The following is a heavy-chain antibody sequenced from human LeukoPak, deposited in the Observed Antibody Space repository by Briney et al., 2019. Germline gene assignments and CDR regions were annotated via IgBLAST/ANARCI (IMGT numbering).Heavy chain of an antibody. D-gene: IGHD3-9*01. Sequence: PSETLSLTCTFSVVSISSYYCTWIRQSAGKGLEWIGRVHVSEPPNYNPPLKSRVTLSLDPSKNQFSLKLSYMTAPDTPVHYWARSAIDVWGKGTTVTVS. CDR2: VHVSEPP. J-gene: IGHJ6*01. CDR1: VVSISSYY. V-gene: IGHV4-4*07. CDR3: ARSAIDV.